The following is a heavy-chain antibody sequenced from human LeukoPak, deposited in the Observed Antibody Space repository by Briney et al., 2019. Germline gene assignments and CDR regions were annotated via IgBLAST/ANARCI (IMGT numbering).Heavy chain of an antibody. CDR2: IYYSGST. D-gene: IGHD3-22*01. J-gene: IGHJ5*02. CDR3: ARHRYYYDSSGYYYQP. Sequence: KASETLSLTCTVSGGSISSYYWSWIRQPPGKGLEWIGYIYYSGSTNYNPSLKSRVTISVDTSKNQFSLRLSSVTAADTAAYYCARHRYYYDSSGYYYQPWGQGTLVTVSS. V-gene: IGHV4-59*01. CDR1: GGSISSYY.